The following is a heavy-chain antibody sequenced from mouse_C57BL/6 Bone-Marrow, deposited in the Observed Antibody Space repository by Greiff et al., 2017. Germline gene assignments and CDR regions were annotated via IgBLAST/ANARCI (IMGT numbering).Heavy chain of an antibody. CDR3: ATRSTMVTTRAWFAY. V-gene: IGHV5-12*01. J-gene: IGHJ3*01. CDR2: ISNGGGST. CDR1: GFTFSDYY. D-gene: IGHD2-2*01. Sequence: EVMLVESGGGLVQPGGSLKLSCAASGFTFSDYYMYWVRQTPEKRLEWVAYISNGGGSTYYPDTVKGRFTISRDNAKNTLYLQMSRLKSEDTAMYYCATRSTMVTTRAWFAYWGQGTLVTVSA.